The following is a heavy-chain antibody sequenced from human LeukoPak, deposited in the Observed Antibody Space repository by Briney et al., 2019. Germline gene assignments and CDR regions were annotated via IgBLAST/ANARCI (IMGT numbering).Heavy chain of an antibody. CDR2: IRSPSSTI. CDR3: ARSPGYFDY. Sequence: GGSLRLSCAASGFTFSSYAMSWVRQAPGKGLEWVSYIRSPSSTIYYADSVKGRFTISRDNAGDSVYLQMNSLRAEDTAIYYSARSPGYFDYWGQGTLVTVSS. D-gene: IGHD3-10*01. V-gene: IGHV3-48*01. CDR1: GFTFSSYA. J-gene: IGHJ4*02.